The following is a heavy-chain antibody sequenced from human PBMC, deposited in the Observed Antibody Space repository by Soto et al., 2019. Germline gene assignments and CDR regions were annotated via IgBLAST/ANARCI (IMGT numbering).Heavy chain of an antibody. J-gene: IGHJ6*02. CDR1: GFTFSSYW. CDR3: ARDWDIAVVPADTRGYYYYGRDV. Sequence: GGSLRLACAASGFTFSSYWMHWVRQAPGKGLVWVSRINSDGSSTSYADSVKGRFTISRDNAKNTLYLQMNSLRAEDTAVYYCARDWDIAVVPADTRGYYYYGRDVWGQGTTVTV. CDR2: INSDGSST. V-gene: IGHV3-74*01. D-gene: IGHD2-2*01.